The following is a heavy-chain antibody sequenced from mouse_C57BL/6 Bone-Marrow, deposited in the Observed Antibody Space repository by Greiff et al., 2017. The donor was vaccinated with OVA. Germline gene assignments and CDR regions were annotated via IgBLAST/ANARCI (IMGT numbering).Heavy chain of an antibody. CDR2: ISDGGSYT. J-gene: IGHJ2*01. CDR1: GFTFSSYA. D-gene: IGHD1-1*02. V-gene: IGHV5-4*01. Sequence: EVLLVESGGGLVKPGGSLKLSCAASGFTFSSYAMSWVRQTPEKRLEWVATISDGGSYTYYPDNVKGRFTISRDNAKNTLYPEKSQLRSEDTAMYYCARGGSNGLYYFDYWGQGTTLTVSS. CDR3: ARGGSNGLYYFDY.